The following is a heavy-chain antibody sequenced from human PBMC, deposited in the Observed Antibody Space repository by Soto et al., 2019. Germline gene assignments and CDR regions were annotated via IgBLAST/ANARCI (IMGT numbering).Heavy chain of an antibody. D-gene: IGHD5-18*01. CDR3: ARDLPWGGYGDYYYYGMDV. Sequence: GGSLRLSCAASGFTFSSYGMHWVRQAPGKGLEWVAVIWYDGSNKYYADSVKGRFTISRDNSKNTLYLQMNSLRAEDTAVYYCARDLPWGGYGDYYYYGMDVWGQGTTVTVSS. CDR1: GFTFSSYG. J-gene: IGHJ6*02. V-gene: IGHV3-33*01. CDR2: IWYDGSNK.